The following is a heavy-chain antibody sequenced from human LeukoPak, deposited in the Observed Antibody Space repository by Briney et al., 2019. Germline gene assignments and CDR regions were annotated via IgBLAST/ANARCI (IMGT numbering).Heavy chain of an antibody. Sequence: GESLKISCKGSGYSFTSYWIGWVRQMPGKGLEWMGIIYPGDSDTRYSPSFQGQVSISADKSISTAYLQWSSLKASDTAMYYCARKITMVRGVPAAWFDPWGQGTLVTVSS. CDR1: GYSFTSYW. CDR2: IYPGDSDT. D-gene: IGHD3-10*01. CDR3: ARKITMVRGVPAAWFDP. V-gene: IGHV5-51*01. J-gene: IGHJ5*02.